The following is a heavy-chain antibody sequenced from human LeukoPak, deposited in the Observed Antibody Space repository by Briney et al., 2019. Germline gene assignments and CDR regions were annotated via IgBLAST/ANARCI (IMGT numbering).Heavy chain of an antibody. CDR2: INIDGSVT. J-gene: IGHJ4*01. CDR1: GFSFSSYW. CDR3: AREDSSSWFAY. Sequence: GGSLRLSCTASGFSFSSYWMHWVRQAPGRGLEWVSRINIDGSVTDYTNSAGSVKGRFTISRDNAKNTLYLQMNSLRAEDTAVYSCAREDSSSWFAYWGHGTQVTVSS. V-gene: IGHV3-74*01. D-gene: IGHD6-13*01.